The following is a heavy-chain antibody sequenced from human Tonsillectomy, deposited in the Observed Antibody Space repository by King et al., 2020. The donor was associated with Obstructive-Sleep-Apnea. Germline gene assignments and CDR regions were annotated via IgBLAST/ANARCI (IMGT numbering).Heavy chain of an antibody. CDR3: ARDSDIAAAGTGYYFDY. D-gene: IGHD6-13*01. V-gene: IGHV3-66*01. CDR2: IYSGGST. Sequence: VQLVESGGGLVQPGGSLRLSCAASGFTVSSNYMSWVRQAPGKGLEWVSVIYSGGSTYYADSVKGRFTISRDNSKNTLYLQMNSLRAEDTAVYYCARDSDIAAAGTGYYFDYWGQGTLVTVSS. J-gene: IGHJ4*02. CDR1: GFTVSSNY.